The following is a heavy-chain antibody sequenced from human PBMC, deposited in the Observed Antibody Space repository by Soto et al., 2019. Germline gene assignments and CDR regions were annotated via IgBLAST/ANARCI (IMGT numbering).Heavy chain of an antibody. CDR1: GFTFSSYS. CDR2: ISSSSSYI. V-gene: IGHV3-21*01. J-gene: IGHJ3*02. Sequence: EVQLVESGGGLVKPGGSLRLSCAASGFTFSSYSMNWVRQAPGKGLEWVSSISSSSSYIYYADSVKGRFTISRDNAKNSLYLQMNSLRAEDTAVYYCASVPAAGKGDAFDIWGQGTMVTVSS. D-gene: IGHD2-2*01. CDR3: ASVPAAGKGDAFDI.